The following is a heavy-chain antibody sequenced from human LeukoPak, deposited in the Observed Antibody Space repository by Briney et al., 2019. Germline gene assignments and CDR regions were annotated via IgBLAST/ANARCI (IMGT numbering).Heavy chain of an antibody. CDR2: IHYTGTT. D-gene: IGHD3-22*01. V-gene: IGHV4-61*05. J-gene: IGHJ5*02. Sequence: SETLSLTCTVSGDSISSSTYYGSWIRQPPGKGLEWIWYIHYTGTTNYSPSLKSRVNISDDTSKNQFSLKLSSVTAADTAAYYCARYNFDSSGYYRRWFDPWGQGTLVTVSS. CDR3: ARYNFDSSGYYRRWFDP. CDR1: GDSISSSTYY.